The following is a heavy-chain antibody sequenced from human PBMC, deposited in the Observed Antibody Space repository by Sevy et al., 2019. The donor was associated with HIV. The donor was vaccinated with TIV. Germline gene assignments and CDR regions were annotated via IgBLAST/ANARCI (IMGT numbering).Heavy chain of an antibody. V-gene: IGHV3-23*01. D-gene: IGHD6-13*01. CDR1: GFTFSSYA. Sequence: GGSLRLSCAASGFTFSSYAMNWVRQAPGKGLEWVSSGSGGNTYYADSVKGRFTISRDSSKNTFSLQMNSLRAEDSAIYYCAKGTLIGAAVLDAFDIWGQGTKVTVSS. CDR2: SGSGGNT. CDR3: AKGTLIGAAVLDAFDI. J-gene: IGHJ3*02.